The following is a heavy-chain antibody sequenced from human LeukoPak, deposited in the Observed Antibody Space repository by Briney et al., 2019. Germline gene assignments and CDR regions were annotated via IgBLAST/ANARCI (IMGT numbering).Heavy chain of an antibody. CDR3: ARDLGYYYDSSGPDNWFDP. V-gene: IGHV4-59*01. J-gene: IGHJ5*02. Sequence: SETLSLTCTVSGGSISSYYWSWIRQPPGKGLEWIGYIYYSGSTNYNPSLKSRVTISVDTSKNQFSLKLSSVTAADTAVYYCARDLGYYYDSSGPDNWFDPWGQGTLVTVSS. CDR2: IYYSGST. CDR1: GGSISSYY. D-gene: IGHD3-22*01.